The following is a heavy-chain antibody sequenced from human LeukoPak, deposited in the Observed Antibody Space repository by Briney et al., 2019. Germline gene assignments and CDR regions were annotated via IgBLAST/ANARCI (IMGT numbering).Heavy chain of an antibody. Sequence: PSETLSLTCAVSGGSISSGGYSWSWIRQPPGKGLEWIGYIYHSGSTYYNPSLKSRVTISVDTSKNQSSLKLSSVTAADTAVYYCARYGGYYFDYWGQGTLVTVSS. D-gene: IGHD3-16*01. CDR1: GGSISSGGYS. V-gene: IGHV4-30-2*01. CDR2: IYHSGST. CDR3: ARYGGYYFDY. J-gene: IGHJ4*02.